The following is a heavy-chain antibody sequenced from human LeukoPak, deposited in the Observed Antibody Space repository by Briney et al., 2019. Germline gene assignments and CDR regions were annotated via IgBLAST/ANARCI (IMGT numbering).Heavy chain of an antibody. CDR2: IYFGGST. D-gene: IGHD1-26*01. CDR3: VRWQVGATSD. V-gene: IGHV4-39*01. CDR1: GGSISTSNYY. Sequence: SETLSLTCTVSGGSISTSNYYWGWIRQPPGKGLEWIGIIYFGGSTYYNPSLKSRVTISVDTSKNQFSLKLSSVTAADTAVYYCVRWQVGATSDWGQGTLVTVSS. J-gene: IGHJ4*02.